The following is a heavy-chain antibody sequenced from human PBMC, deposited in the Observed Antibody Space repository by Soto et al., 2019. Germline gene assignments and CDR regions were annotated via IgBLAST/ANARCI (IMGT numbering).Heavy chain of an antibody. CDR3: ASTRGWLTGVYYYYYGMDV. CDR1: GCSISSYY. CDR2: IYYSGST. V-gene: IGHV4-59*01. Sequence: SETLSLTCTFSGCSISSYYWSWIRQPPGKGLEWIGYIYYSGSTNYNPSLKSRVTISVDTSKNQFSLKLSSVTAADTAVYYCASTRGWLTGVYYYYYGMDVWGQGTTVTVSS. J-gene: IGHJ6*02. D-gene: IGHD7-27*01.